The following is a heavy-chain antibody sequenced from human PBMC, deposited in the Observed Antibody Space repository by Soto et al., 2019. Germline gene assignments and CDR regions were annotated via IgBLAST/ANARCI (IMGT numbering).Heavy chain of an antibody. Sequence: SLTCTVSLGSITGYYWSWIRQSPGKGLEWIGCSYYTGATNYNPSLKSRVTISVVTSKNQFSLTLSSATAADTAVYYCARERTPRTGFDYWGQGTLVTVSS. CDR3: ARERTPRTGFDY. V-gene: IGHV4-59*01. CDR2: SYYTGAT. J-gene: IGHJ4*02. D-gene: IGHD7-27*01. CDR1: LGSITGYY.